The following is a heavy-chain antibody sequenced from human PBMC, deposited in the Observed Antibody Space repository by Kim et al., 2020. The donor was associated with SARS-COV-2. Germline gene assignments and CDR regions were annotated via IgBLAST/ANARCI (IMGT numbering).Heavy chain of an antibody. J-gene: IGHJ6*02. V-gene: IGHV3-33*01. CDR3: ARDPTVVTPYYYYGMDV. D-gene: IGHD4-17*01. CDR2: IWYDGSNK. CDR1: GFTFSSYG. Sequence: GGSLRLSCAASGFTFSSYGMHWVRQAPGKGLEWVAVIWYDGSNKYYADSVKGRFTISRDNSKNTLYLQMNSLRAEDTAVYYCARDPTVVTPYYYYGMDVWGQGTTVTVSS.